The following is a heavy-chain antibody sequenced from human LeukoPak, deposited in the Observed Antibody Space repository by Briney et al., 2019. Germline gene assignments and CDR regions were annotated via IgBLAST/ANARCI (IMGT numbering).Heavy chain of an antibody. V-gene: IGHV1-69*04. CDR1: GGTFSSYA. D-gene: IGHD4-17*01. CDR2: IIPILGIA. J-gene: IGHJ3*02. Sequence: ASVKVSCKASGGTFSSYAISWVRQAPGQGLEWMGRIIPILGIANYAQKFQGRVTITAAKSTSTAYMELSSLRSEDTAVYYCARDSPTVTTRVDAFDIWGQGTLVTVSS. CDR3: ARDSPTVTTRVDAFDI.